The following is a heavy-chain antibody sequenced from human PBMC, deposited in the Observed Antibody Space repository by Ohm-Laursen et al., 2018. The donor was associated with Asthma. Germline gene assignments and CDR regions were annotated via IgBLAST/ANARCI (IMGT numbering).Heavy chain of an antibody. J-gene: IGHJ1*01. CDR3: ARIGPEWELPGREYSLHH. CDR2: ISTASSFI. V-gene: IGHV3-21*01. CDR1: GYTFSRYS. D-gene: IGHD1-26*01. Sequence: SLRLSCTASGYTFSRYSIHWVRQIPGKGLEWVASISTASSFIYYADPVRGRFTTSRDNARNSVYLQMSSLRAEDTALYYCARIGPEWELPGREYSLHHWGEGTLVTVSS.